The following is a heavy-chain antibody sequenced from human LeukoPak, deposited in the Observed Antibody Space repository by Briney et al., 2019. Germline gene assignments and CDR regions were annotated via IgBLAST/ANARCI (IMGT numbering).Heavy chain of an antibody. V-gene: IGHV1-18*01. CDR1: GYTFTSYG. CDR3: ARDSEDGYNYWGII. J-gene: IGHJ4*02. D-gene: IGHD5-24*01. Sequence: GASVTVSCKASGYTFTSYGISWVRQAPGQGLEWMGWISVYNGNTNYAQKLQGRVTMTTDTSTSTAYMELRSLRSDDTAVYYCARDSEDGYNYWGIIWGQGTLVTVSS. CDR2: ISVYNGNT.